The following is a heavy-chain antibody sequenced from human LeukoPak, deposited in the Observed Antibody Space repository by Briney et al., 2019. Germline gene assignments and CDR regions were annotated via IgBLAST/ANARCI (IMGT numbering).Heavy chain of an antibody. CDR2: INGDGSST. D-gene: IGHD5-24*01. CDR3: ARDRDGYNNPGY. Sequence: GGSLRLSCAASGFTFSRYWMHWVRQAPGKGLVWVSRINGDGSSTNYADSVTGRFSISRDNAKNTVYLQMNSLRAEDTAVYYCARDRDGYNNPGYWGQGTLVTVSS. J-gene: IGHJ4*02. CDR1: GFTFSRYW. V-gene: IGHV3-74*01.